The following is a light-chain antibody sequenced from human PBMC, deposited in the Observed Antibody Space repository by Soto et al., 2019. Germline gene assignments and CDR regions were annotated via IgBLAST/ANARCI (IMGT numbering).Light chain of an antibody. CDR3: NSFRVSHLYV. Sequence: QSVLTQPASVSGSPGQTITISCTGTSSDVDGYNAVSWYQHHPGKAPKLIIYEVTHRPSGVSDRFSASKSGNTASLTISGLQADDEADYYCNSFRVSHLYVFGTGTKVTV. J-gene: IGLJ1*01. V-gene: IGLV2-14*01. CDR2: EVT. CDR1: SSDVDGYNA.